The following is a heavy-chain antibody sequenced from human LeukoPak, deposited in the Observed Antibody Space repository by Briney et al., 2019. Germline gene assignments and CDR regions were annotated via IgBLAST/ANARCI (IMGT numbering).Heavy chain of an antibody. CDR3: ARLYYDSSGYYQICYFDY. V-gene: IGHV4-39*01. D-gene: IGHD3-22*01. CDR2: IYYSGST. Sequence: SETLSLTCTVSGGSISSSSYYWGWIRQPPGKGLEWIGSIYYSGSTYYNPSLKSRVTTSVDTSKNQFSLNLSSVTAADTAVYYCARLYYDSSGYYQICYFDYWGQGTLVTASS. J-gene: IGHJ4*02. CDR1: GGSISSSSYY.